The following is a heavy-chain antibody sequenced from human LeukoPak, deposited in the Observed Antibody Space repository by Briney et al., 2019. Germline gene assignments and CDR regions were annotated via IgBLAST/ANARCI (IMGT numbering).Heavy chain of an antibody. V-gene: IGHV3-7*01. J-gene: IGHJ4*02. D-gene: IGHD3-3*01. CDR2: IKQDGSEK. Sequence: GGSLRLSCAASGFTFSSYWMSWIRQAPGKGLEWVANIKQDGSEKYYVDSVKGRFTISRDNAKNSLYLQMNSLRAEDTAVYYCARDRYDFWSGYQYYFDYWGQGTLVTVSS. CDR3: ARDRYDFWSGYQYYFDY. CDR1: GFTFSSYW.